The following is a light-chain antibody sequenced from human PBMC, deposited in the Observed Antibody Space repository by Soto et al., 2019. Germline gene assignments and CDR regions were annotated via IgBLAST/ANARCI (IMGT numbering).Light chain of an antibody. CDR2: EVS. J-gene: IGLJ1*01. V-gene: IGLV2-8*01. CDR3: SSYAGSNNPLYV. CDR1: SSDVGGYNY. Sequence: QSALTQPPSASGSPGQSVTISCTGTSSDVGGYNYVSWYQQHPGKAPKLMIYEVSKRPSGVPDRFSGSKSDNTASLTVSGLRAEDEADYYCSSYAGSNNPLYVFGTGTKLTVL.